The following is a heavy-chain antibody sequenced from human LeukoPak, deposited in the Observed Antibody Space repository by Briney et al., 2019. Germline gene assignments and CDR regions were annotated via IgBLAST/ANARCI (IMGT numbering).Heavy chain of an antibody. J-gene: IGHJ4*02. Sequence: GGSLRLSCAASGFTFSSYSMNWVRQAPGKGLEWVGRIKSKTDGGTTDYAAPVKGRFTISRDDSKNTLYLQMNSLKTEDTAMYYCTTLTMIVGTHFDYWGQGTLVTVSS. CDR2: IKSKTDGGTT. D-gene: IGHD3-22*01. CDR1: GFTFSSYS. CDR3: TTLTMIVGTHFDY. V-gene: IGHV3-15*01.